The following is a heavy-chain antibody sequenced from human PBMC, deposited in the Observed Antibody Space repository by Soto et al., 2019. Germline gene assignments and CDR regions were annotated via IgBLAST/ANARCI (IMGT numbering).Heavy chain of an antibody. J-gene: IGHJ3*02. CDR2: ISHDGGAK. Sequence: PGGSLRLSCAASGFTFSTTGMHWVRQAPGKGLEWVAMISHDGGAKHYTDSVKGRFTISRDNSKNTLYLQMNSLRAEDTAVYYCARNYDSTPGGPLDIWGQGTMVTVSS. CDR1: GFTFSTTG. CDR3: ARNYDSTPGGPLDI. V-gene: IGHV3-30*03. D-gene: IGHD3-22*01.